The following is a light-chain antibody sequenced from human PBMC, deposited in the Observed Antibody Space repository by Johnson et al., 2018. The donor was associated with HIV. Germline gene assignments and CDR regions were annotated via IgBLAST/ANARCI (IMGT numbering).Light chain of an antibody. J-gene: IGLJ1*01. CDR3: GTWARSLSAF. Sequence: QSVLTQPPSVSAAPGQKVTISCSGSSSNIGNNYVSWYQQLPGTAPKLLIYENTKRPSGIPDRFSGSKSGTSATLGITGLQTGDEADYYCGTWARSLSAFFGTGTKVTVL. CDR2: ENT. CDR1: SSNIGNNY. V-gene: IGLV1-51*02.